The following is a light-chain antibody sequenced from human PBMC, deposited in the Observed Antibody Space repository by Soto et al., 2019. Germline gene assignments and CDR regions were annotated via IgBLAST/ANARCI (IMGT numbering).Light chain of an antibody. CDR3: QHYDSLPIT. V-gene: IGKV3-20*01. CDR2: GAS. J-gene: IGKJ5*01. CDR1: QSVSSRY. Sequence: EIVLTQSPGTRSLSARERATLSCRASQSVSSRYLALYQQKPCQPPRLLIYGASSRATGIPDRFSGSGSGTDCTLTISRLEPEDFAVFYCQHYDSLPITFGQGTRLEIK.